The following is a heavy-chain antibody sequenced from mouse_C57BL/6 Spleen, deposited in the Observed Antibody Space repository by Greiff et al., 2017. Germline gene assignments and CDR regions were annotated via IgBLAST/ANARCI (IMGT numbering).Heavy chain of an antibody. V-gene: IGHV5-17*01. Sequence: EVQLVESGGGLVKPGGSLKLSCAASGFTFSDYGMHWVRQAPEKGLEWVAYISSGSSTIYYADTVKGRFTISRDNAKNTLFLQMTSLRSEDTAMYYCARSPIYYYGSSYGVDYWGQGTTLTVSS. D-gene: IGHD1-1*01. CDR3: ARSPIYYYGSSYGVDY. CDR2: ISSGSSTI. CDR1: GFTFSDYG. J-gene: IGHJ2*01.